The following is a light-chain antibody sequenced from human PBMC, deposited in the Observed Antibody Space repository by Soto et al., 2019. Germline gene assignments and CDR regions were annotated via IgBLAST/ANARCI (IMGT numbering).Light chain of an antibody. CDR1: QGISTY. CDR3: QQLAGFPIT. Sequence: DIHLTQSPSFLSASVGDRVTITCRASQGISTYLAWYQQKPGKAPNLLIYTASTLQTGVPSRFSGSAFGTEFTLTISSLQPEDFATYYCQQLAGFPITFGQGTRLRL. CDR2: TAS. V-gene: IGKV1-9*01. J-gene: IGKJ5*01.